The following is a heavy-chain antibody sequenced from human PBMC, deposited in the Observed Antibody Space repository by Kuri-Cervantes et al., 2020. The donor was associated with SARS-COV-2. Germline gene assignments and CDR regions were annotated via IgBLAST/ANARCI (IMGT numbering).Heavy chain of an antibody. D-gene: IGHD2-2*01. CDR2: IYHSGST. V-gene: IGHV4-61*01. CDR1: GDSVTNSHYS. Sequence: ESLKISCTVSGDSVTNSHYSWSWIRQPPGKGLEWIGYIYHSGSTNYNPSLQNRVSILIDTSKNQFSLRLTSVTAADTAVYYCARDTSAYQNYYYYYGVDVWGQGTTVTVSS. J-gene: IGHJ6*02. CDR3: ARDTSAYQNYYYYYGVDV.